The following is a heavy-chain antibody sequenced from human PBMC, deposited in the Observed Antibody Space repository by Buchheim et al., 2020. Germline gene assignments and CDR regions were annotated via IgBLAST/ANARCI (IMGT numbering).Heavy chain of an antibody. CDR2: ITGSGAFT. Sequence: EVQLLESGGGLVQPGGSLRLSCAASGFSFSNFAMSWVRQAPGKGLQWVSGITGSGAFTYYADSVKGRFTISRDNSKNTLYLQMNSLRAEDTAVYFCAKDRNENYYDRLGYYRLRDDYWGQGIL. D-gene: IGHD3-22*01. V-gene: IGHV3-23*01. CDR3: AKDRNENYYDRLGYYRLRDDY. CDR1: GFSFSNFA. J-gene: IGHJ4*02.